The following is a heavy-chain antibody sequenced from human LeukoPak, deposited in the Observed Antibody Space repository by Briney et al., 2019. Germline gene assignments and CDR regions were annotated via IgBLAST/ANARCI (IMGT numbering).Heavy chain of an antibody. CDR1: GGSFSGYY. V-gene: IGHV4-34*01. Sequence: SETLSLTCAVYGGSFSGYYWSWIRQPPGKGLEWIGEINHSGSTNYNPSLKSRVTISVDTSKNQFSLKLSSVTAADTAVYYCGRAIVGATGMGYYYGMDVWGQGTTVTVSS. D-gene: IGHD1-26*01. CDR2: INHSGST. J-gene: IGHJ6*02. CDR3: GRAIVGATGMGYYYGMDV.